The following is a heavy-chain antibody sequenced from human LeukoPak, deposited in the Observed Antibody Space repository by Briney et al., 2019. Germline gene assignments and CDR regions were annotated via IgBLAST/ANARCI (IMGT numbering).Heavy chain of an antibody. D-gene: IGHD2/OR15-2a*01. CDR2: ISGSGTNT. V-gene: IGHV3-23*01. Sequence: GGSLRLSCAASGFTFSSYTMNWVRQAPGRGLEWVSGISGSGTNTYYADSVKGRFTISRDNSKNTLYLQMNSLRAEDTAVYYCAKGPAFQLDCWGQGTLVTVSS. CDR1: GFTFSSYT. CDR3: AKGPAFQLDC. J-gene: IGHJ4*02.